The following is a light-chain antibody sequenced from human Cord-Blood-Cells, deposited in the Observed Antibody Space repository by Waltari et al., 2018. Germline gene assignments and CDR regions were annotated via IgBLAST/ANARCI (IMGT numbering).Light chain of an antibody. CDR3: SSYTSSSTLV. V-gene: IGLV2-14*01. J-gene: IGLJ1*01. CDR2: DVS. CDR1: SSDVGGYNY. Sequence: QSALTQPASVSGSPGQSITISCTGTSSDVGGYNYVSCYQQHPGKAPKLMIYDVSHRPSGVSNRFSGSKSGNTASLSIYGLQAEDEADYYCSSYTSSSTLVFGTVTKVTVL.